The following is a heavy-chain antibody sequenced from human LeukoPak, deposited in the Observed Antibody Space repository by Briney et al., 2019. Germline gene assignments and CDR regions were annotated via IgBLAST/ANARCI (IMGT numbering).Heavy chain of an antibody. D-gene: IGHD2-2*01. J-gene: IGHJ5*02. CDR1: GFTFSSYD. Sequence: GGSLRLSCAASGFTFSSYDMSWVRQAPGKGLEWVSGISGSGSSTYYADSVKGRFTISRDNSKSTLYLQMNSLRAEDTAVYYCAKDRHAPGRYCSSTVCFPFDPWGQGTLVTVSS. CDR2: ISGSGSST. CDR3: AKDRHAPGRYCSSTVCFPFDP. V-gene: IGHV3-23*01.